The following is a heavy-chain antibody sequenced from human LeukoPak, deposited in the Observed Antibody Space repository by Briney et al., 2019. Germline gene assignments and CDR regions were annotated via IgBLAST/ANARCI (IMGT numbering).Heavy chain of an antibody. D-gene: IGHD3-10*01. Sequence: GGSLRLSCAASGFTFDDYAMHWVRQAPGKGLEWVSGISWNSGSIGYADSVKGRFTISRDNAKNSLYLQMNSLRPEDTAVYYCAKDLRGGVYYYGLDVWGPGTTVTASS. V-gene: IGHV3-9*01. CDR3: AKDLRGGVYYYGLDV. CDR1: GFTFDDYA. CDR2: ISWNSGSI. J-gene: IGHJ6*02.